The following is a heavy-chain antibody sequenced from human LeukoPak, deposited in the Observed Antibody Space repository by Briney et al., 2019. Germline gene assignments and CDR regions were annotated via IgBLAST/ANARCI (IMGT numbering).Heavy chain of an antibody. CDR2: ISDSGGSA. CDR3: AKDPYSYGFGTFDY. Sequence: GGSLRLSCAASGFIFSSYAMSWVRQAPGKGLEWVSTISDSGGSAYYADSVKGRFTISRDNSKNTLYLQINSLRAEHTAVYYCAKDPYSYGFGTFDYWGQGTLVTVSS. CDR1: GFIFSSYA. J-gene: IGHJ4*02. D-gene: IGHD5-18*01. V-gene: IGHV3-23*01.